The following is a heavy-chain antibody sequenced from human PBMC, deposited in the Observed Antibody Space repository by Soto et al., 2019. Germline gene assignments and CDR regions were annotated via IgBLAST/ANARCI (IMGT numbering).Heavy chain of an antibody. Sequence: ETLSLTCTVSGGSITSYYWSWIRQPPGKGLDYIGYIYSSGSTNYNPSLKSRVTISVDTSKNQFSLKLTSVTAADTAVYYCARAPRSGPFDYWGQGTLVTVSS. CDR3: ARAPRSGPFDY. CDR1: GGSITSYY. V-gene: IGHV4-59*08. CDR2: IYSSGST. D-gene: IGHD3-10*01. J-gene: IGHJ4*02.